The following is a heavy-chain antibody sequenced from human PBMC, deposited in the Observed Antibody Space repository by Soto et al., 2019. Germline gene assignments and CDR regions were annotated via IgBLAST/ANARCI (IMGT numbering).Heavy chain of an antibody. D-gene: IGHD6-19*01. CDR1: GYTFTSYA. CDR2: INAGNGNT. V-gene: IGHV1-3*01. Sequence: GASVKVSCKASGYTFTSYAMHWGRQAPGQRLEWMGWINAGNGNTKYSQKFQGRVTITRDTSASTAYMELSSLRSEDTAVYYCARDQMHSSGWYNDYYYGMDVWGQGTTVTVSS. J-gene: IGHJ6*02. CDR3: ARDQMHSSGWYNDYYYGMDV.